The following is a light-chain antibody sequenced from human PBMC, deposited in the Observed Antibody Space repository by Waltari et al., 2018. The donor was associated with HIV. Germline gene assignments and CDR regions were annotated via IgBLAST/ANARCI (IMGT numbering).Light chain of an antibody. Sequence: SSELTQDPAVSVALGQTVRITCQGDSLRKYFASWYQQKPGQAPVLVIYGKNNRPSGIPDRFSGSSSGNTATLTITGSQAGDEADYYCNSRDSSGNHWVFGGRTKLTVL. CDR2: GKN. V-gene: IGLV3-19*01. CDR1: SLRKYF. J-gene: IGLJ3*02. CDR3: NSRDSSGNHWV.